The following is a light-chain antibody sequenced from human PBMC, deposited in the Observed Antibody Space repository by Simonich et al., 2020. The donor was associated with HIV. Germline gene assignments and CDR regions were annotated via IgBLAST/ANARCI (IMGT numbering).Light chain of an antibody. CDR2: WAS. CDR3: QQYYTTPPT. J-gene: IGKJ1*01. V-gene: IGKV4-1*01. CDR1: QGVLYSSNNKNY. Sequence: DIVMTQSPDSLAVSLGERATINCKASQGVLYSSNNKNYLAWYQQKPGQPPKLLIYWASTRESVVPDRFGGSGSGTDFTLTISSLQAEDVAVYYCQQYYTTPPTFGQGTKVEIK.